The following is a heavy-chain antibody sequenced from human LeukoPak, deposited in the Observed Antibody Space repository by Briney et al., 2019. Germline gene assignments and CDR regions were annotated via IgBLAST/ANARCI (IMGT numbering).Heavy chain of an antibody. D-gene: IGHD1-26*01. CDR3: ARGRGTSGSHWLDY. J-gene: IGHJ4*02. CDR1: GFTFSGYA. V-gene: IGHV3-30-3*01. Sequence: GGSLRLSCAASGFTFSGYAMHWVRRAPGKGLEWVAVISFDVINKYYADSVKGRFTISRDNSKNTLYLQMNSLRAEDTAVFYCARGRGTSGSHWLDYWGQGTLVTVSS. CDR2: ISFDVINK.